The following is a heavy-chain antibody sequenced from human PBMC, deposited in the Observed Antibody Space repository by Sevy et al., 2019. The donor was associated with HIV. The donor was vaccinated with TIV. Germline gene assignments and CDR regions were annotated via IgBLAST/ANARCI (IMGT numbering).Heavy chain of an antibody. CDR3: AKERTAYGSGSYYRVFDY. CDR2: INPKNGDT. Sequence: ASVKVSCKASGYTFTGYYMHWVRQAPGQGLEWMGWINPKNGDTNYAQKFQGRVTMTRDTSISTAYMELTRLRSDDTALYYCAKERTAYGSGSYYRVFDYWGQGTLVTVSS. V-gene: IGHV1-2*02. D-gene: IGHD3-10*01. J-gene: IGHJ4*02. CDR1: GYTFTGYY.